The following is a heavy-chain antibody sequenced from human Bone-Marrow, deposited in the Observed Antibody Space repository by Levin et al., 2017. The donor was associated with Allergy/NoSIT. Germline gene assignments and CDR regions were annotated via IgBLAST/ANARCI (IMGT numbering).Heavy chain of an antibody. D-gene: IGHD2-8*01. Sequence: RAGGSLRLSCAASGFTFSSYSMNWVRQAPGKGLEWVSYISSSSSTIYYADSVKGRFTISRDNAKNSLYLQMNSLRAEDTAVYYCARDTLSIALMVYAIPPGDYYGMDVWGQGTTVTVSS. CDR2: ISSSSSTI. CDR3: ARDTLSIALMVYAIPPGDYYGMDV. J-gene: IGHJ6*02. CDR1: GFTFSSYS. V-gene: IGHV3-48*01.